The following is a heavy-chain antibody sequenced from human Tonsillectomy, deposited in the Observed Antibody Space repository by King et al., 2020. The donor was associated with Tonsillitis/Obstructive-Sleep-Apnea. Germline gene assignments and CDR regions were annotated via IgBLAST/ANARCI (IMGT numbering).Heavy chain of an antibody. V-gene: IGHV3-7*03. CDR3: ARLMNCQDSSKYRPFEY. Sequence: VQLVESGGGLVQPGGSLRLSCAASGFTFGGYWMSWVRQAPGEGLEWVASIKEDGKEKPSVDSVKGRFTISRDNAKNSLFLQMDSLRAEDTAVYYCARLMNCQDSSKYRPFEYWGQGTRVTVSS. CDR2: IKEDGKEK. D-gene: IGHD3-22*01. CDR1: GFTFGGYW. J-gene: IGHJ4*02.